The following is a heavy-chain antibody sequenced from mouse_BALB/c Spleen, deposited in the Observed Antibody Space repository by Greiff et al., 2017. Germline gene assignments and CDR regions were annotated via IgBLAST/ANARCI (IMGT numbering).Heavy chain of an antibody. CDR3: ARLDGNYVDY. J-gene: IGHJ2*01. V-gene: IGHV1-31*01. D-gene: IGHD2-1*01. CDR1: GYSFTGYY. Sequence: VQLQQSGPELVKPGASVKISCKASGYSFTGYYMHWVKQSHVKSLEWIGRINPYNGATSYNQNFKDKASLTVDKSSSTAYMELHSLTSEDSAVYYCARLDGNYVDYWGQGTTLTVSS. CDR2: INPYNGAT.